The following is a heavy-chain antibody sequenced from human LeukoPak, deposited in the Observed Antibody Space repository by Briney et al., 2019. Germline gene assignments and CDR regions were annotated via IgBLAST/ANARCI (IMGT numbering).Heavy chain of an antibody. J-gene: IGHJ4*02. Sequence: PGGSLRLSCAASGFTFSSYAMSWVRQAPGKGLEWVSAISGSGGSTHYADSVKGRFTISRDNSKNTLYLQMNSLRAEDTAVYYCANVRYSSSWYQNDYWGQGTLVTVSS. CDR3: ANVRYSSSWYQNDY. V-gene: IGHV3-23*01. CDR2: ISGSGGST. CDR1: GFTFSSYA. D-gene: IGHD6-13*01.